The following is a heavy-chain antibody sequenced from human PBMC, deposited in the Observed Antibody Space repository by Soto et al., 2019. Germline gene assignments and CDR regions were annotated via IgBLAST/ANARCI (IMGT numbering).Heavy chain of an antibody. V-gene: IGHV1-8*01. CDR3: ARGLTLEYVMDV. D-gene: IGHD2-2*01. J-gene: IGHJ6*03. CDR1: GYTFTSYD. CDR2: MNPNSGNT. Sequence: ASVKVSCKASGYTFTSYDINWVRQATGQGLEWMGWMNPNSGNTGYAQKFQGRVTMTRNTSISTAYMELSSLRSEDTAVYYCARGLTLEYVMDVWGKGTTVTVSS.